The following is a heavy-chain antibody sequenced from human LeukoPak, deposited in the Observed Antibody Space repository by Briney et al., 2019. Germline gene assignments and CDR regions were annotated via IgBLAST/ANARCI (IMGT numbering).Heavy chain of an antibody. CDR2: ISYDGNNK. Sequence: GRSLRLSCAASGFTFAIYAMHWVRQAPGKGLEWVAVISYDGNNKYYADSVKGRFTISRDNSKNTLYLQMNRLKAEDTAVYYCARDLVGGWDDSSGYYYGYFDYWGQGTLVTVSS. CDR1: GFTFAIYA. V-gene: IGHV3-30-3*01. D-gene: IGHD3-22*01. J-gene: IGHJ4*02. CDR3: ARDLVGGWDDSSGYYYGYFDY.